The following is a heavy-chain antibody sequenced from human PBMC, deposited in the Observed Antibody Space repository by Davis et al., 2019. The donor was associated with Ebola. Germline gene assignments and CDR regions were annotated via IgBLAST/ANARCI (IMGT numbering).Heavy chain of an antibody. Sequence: GGSLRLSCAASGFTFSGSAMHWVRQASGKGLEWVGRIRSKANSYATAYAASVKGRSTISRDDSKNTAYLQMNSLKTEDTAVYYCTSAYGDWDYWGQGTLVTVSS. CDR3: TSAYGDWDY. CDR1: GFTFSGSA. D-gene: IGHD4-17*01. CDR2: IRSKANSYAT. J-gene: IGHJ4*02. V-gene: IGHV3-73*01.